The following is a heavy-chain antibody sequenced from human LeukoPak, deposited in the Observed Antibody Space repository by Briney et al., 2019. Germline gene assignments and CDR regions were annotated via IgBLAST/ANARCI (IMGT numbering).Heavy chain of an antibody. CDR2: MNPNSGNT. D-gene: IGHD3-10*01. Sequence: ASVKVSCKASGYTFTSYDINWVRQATGQGLEWMGWMNPNSGNTGYAQKFQGRVTMTRNTSISTAYMELSSLRSEDMAVYYCARGAYYYGSGSRYYYGMDVWGQGTTVTVSS. V-gene: IGHV1-8*01. CDR3: ARGAYYYGSGSRYYYGMDV. CDR1: GYTFTSYD. J-gene: IGHJ6*02.